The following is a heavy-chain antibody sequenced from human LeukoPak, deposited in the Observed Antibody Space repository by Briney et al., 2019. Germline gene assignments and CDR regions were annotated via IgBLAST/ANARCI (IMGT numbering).Heavy chain of an antibody. D-gene: IGHD6-13*01. V-gene: IGHV3-15*01. CDR3: TTSPAALDY. CDR1: TFTFTPDW. Sequence: GGSLRLSCEASTFTFTPDWMSWVRQAPGKGLEWVGRIKSKTDGGTTDYAAPVKGRFTISRDDSKNTLYLQMNSLKTEDTAVYYCTTSPAALDYWGQGTLVTVSS. J-gene: IGHJ4*02. CDR2: IKSKTDGGTT.